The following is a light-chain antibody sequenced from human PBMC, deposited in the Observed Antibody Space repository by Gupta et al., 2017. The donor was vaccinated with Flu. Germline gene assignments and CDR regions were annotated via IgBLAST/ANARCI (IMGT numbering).Light chain of an antibody. CDR3: QQYDNRRWT. Sequence: DIQMTQSPSSLSASVGDRVTITCQASQDSSNYLNWYQQKPGKAPKLLIYDASNLETGVPSRFSGSGSGTDFTFTISSLQPEDIATYYCQQYDNRRWTFGQGTKVEIK. CDR1: QDSSNY. J-gene: IGKJ1*01. V-gene: IGKV1-33*01. CDR2: DAS.